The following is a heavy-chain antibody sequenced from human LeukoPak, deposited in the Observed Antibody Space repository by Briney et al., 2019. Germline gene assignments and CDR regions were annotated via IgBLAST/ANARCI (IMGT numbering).Heavy chain of an antibody. CDR1: GFTFSSYA. V-gene: IGHV3-23*01. J-gene: IGHJ4*02. CDR2: ISSTDAGT. D-gene: IGHD2-21*01. CDR3: AKAPVTSCRGAYCYPFDY. Sequence: GGSLRLSCAASGFTFSSYAMSWVRQAPGKGLEWVSAISSTDAGTYHADSVRGRFTISRDSSKNTLYLQTNSLRAEDAAVYYCAKAPVTSCRGAYCYPFDYWGQGTLVTVSS.